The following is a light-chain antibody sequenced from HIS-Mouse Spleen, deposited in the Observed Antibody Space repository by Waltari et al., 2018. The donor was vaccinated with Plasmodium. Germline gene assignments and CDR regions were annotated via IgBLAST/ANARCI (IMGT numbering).Light chain of an antibody. CDR2: RNN. CDR1: SSTIGSNY. J-gene: IGLJ3*02. CDR3: AAWDDSLSGPV. V-gene: IGLV1-47*01. Sequence: QSVLTQPPSASGTPGQRVTISCSGSSSTIGSNYVYWYQQPPGTAPKLLTYRNNQRPSGVPDRFSGSKSGTSASLAISGLRSEDEADYYCAAWDDSLSGPVFGGGTKLTVL.